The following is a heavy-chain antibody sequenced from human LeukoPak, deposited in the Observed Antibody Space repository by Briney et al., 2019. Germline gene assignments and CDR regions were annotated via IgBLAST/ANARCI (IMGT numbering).Heavy chain of an antibody. V-gene: IGHV3-21*01. CDR3: ARGLYDSSGYSKFYFDY. D-gene: IGHD3-22*01. CDR1: GFTFNTFN. CDR2: ITSGGDYI. Sequence: GGSLRLSCAASGFTFNTFNMNWVRQAPGKGLEWVSSITSGGDYIYYADSVKGRFTTSRDNAKNSLSLQLNSLRVEDTAVYYCARGLYDSSGYSKFYFDYWGQGTLVTVSS. J-gene: IGHJ4*02.